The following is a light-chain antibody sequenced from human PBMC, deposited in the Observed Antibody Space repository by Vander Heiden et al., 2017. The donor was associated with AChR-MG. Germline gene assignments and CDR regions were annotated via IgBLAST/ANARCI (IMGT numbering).Light chain of an antibody. CDR2: YDS. V-gene: IGLV3-21*04. J-gene: IGLJ2*01. Sequence: SYVLTQPPSVSVAPGKTATITWGGNNIGRESVPWSQQMPGQAPGLVVYYDSGRPAGIPEQSSGSNCGNRATLGSGRVEAGDEADYDCQVWDSRTDHVIFGGGTRLTVL. CDR1: NIGRES. CDR3: QVWDSRTDHVI.